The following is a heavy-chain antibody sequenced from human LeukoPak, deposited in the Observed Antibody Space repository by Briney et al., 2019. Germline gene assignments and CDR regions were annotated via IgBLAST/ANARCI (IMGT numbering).Heavy chain of an antibody. CDR3: AREDYGGTNFDQ. J-gene: IGHJ4*02. D-gene: IGHD4-23*01. V-gene: IGHV3-11*01. CDR1: GFTLSDYF. CDR2: ISKTGATI. Sequence: GGSLRLSCAASGFTLSDYFMIWVRQVPGKGLQWVAYISKTGATIQYEDSVKGRFTISRDNAQSALYLLMNSLRVDDTGMYFCAREDYGGTNFDQWGQGTLVTVSS.